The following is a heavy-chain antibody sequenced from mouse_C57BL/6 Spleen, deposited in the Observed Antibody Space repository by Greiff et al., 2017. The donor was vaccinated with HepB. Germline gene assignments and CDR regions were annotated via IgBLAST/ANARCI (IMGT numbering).Heavy chain of an antibody. J-gene: IGHJ4*01. Sequence: VQLQQSGAELVRPGASVKLSCTASGFNIKDDYMHWVKQRPEQGLEWIGWIDPENGDTEYASKFQGKATITADTSSNTAYLQLSGLTSEDTAVYYGTTRYNYGAMDYWGQGTSVTVSS. V-gene: IGHV14-4*01. D-gene: IGHD2-12*01. CDR2: IDPENGDT. CDR1: GFNIKDDY. CDR3: TTRYNYGAMDY.